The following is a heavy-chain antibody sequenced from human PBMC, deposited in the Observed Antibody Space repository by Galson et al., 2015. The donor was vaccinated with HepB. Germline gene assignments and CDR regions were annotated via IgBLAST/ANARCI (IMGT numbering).Heavy chain of an antibody. V-gene: IGHV3-74*03. Sequence: SLRPPCSASGFTFISYLQYWVRQPPGKGLVWVSDTNRDGSVTTYADSVNGRFTTSRDNAKNMLYLQMNSLRVDDAAIEYCARGGVVGGTDYWGQGTLVTVSS. CDR3: ARGGVVGGTDY. D-gene: IGHD3-3*01. J-gene: IGHJ4*02. CDR2: TNRDGSVT. CDR1: GFTFISYL.